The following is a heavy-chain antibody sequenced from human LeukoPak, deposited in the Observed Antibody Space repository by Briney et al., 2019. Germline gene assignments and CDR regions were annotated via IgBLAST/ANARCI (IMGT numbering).Heavy chain of an antibody. CDR2: IYYSGST. CDR3: ARDSPYCSGGSCYYWYFDL. V-gene: IGHV4-39*07. J-gene: IGHJ2*01. CDR1: GGSISSSSYY. D-gene: IGHD2-15*01. Sequence: SETPSLTCTVSGGSISSSSYYWGWIRQPPGKGLEWIGSIYYSGSTYYNPSLKSRVTISVDTSKNQFSLKLSSVTAADTAVYYCARDSPYCSGGSCYYWYFDLWGRGTLVTVSS.